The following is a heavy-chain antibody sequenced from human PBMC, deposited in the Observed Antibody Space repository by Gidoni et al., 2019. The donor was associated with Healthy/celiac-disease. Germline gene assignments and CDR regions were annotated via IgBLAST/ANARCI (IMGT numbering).Heavy chain of an antibody. CDR2: ISGSVGST. CDR1: GFTFSSYA. Sequence: EVQLLDSGGGLVQPGGSLRLSCAASGFTFSSYAMSWVRQAPGKGMAWVSAISGSVGSTYYAYSVKGRFTISRDNSKNTLFLQMSSLRAEDTAVYYCAKDLYRPVVVAAPNWFDPWGQGTLVTVSS. CDR3: AKDLYRPVVVAAPNWFDP. J-gene: IGHJ5*02. V-gene: IGHV3-23*01. D-gene: IGHD2-15*01.